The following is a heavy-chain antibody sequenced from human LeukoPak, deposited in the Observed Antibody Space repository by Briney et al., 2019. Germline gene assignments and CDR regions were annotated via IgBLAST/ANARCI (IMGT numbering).Heavy chain of an antibody. CDR1: GGTFSSSA. Sequence: TVKVSCTTSGGTFSSSAITWVRQAPAPGLEWMGMIILVLNITTYAHQFPGSDTITADTSTSTDYMVLSSLRSEETAVYYCARDQGLTAPPPYGLDFWGQGTTVIVSS. V-gene: IGHV1-69*04. D-gene: IGHD5-18*01. CDR3: ARDQGLTAPPPYGLDF. J-gene: IGHJ6*02. CDR2: IILVLNIT.